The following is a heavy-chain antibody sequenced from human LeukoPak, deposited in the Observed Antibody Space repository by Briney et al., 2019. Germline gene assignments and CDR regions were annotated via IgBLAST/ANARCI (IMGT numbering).Heavy chain of an antibody. J-gene: IGHJ4*02. D-gene: IGHD3-9*01. CDR1: GFTFSDYY. CDR2: ISSSGSTI. CDR3: ARVPDNYDILTGYDTPLG. V-gene: IGHV3-11*04. Sequence: SGGSLRLSCAASGFTFSDYYMSWIRQAPGKGLEWVSYISSSGSTIYYADSVKGRFTISRDNAKNSLYLQMNSLRAEDTAVYYCARVPDNYDILTGYDTPLGWGQGTLVTVSS.